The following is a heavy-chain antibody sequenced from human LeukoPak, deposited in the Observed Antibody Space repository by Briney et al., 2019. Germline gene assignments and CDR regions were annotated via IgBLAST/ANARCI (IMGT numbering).Heavy chain of an antibody. Sequence: GASVKVSCKASGYTFTSYAMRWVRQAPGQRLEWMGWINAGNGNTKYSQKFQGRVTITRDTSASTAYMELSSLRSEDTAVYYCARGVGYGDYVGVFDYWGQGTLVTVSS. J-gene: IGHJ4*02. V-gene: IGHV1-3*01. D-gene: IGHD4-17*01. CDR1: GYTFTSYA. CDR2: INAGNGNT. CDR3: ARGVGYGDYVGVFDY.